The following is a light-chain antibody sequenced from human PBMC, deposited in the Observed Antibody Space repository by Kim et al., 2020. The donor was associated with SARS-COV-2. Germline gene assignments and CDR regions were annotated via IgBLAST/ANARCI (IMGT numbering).Light chain of an antibody. J-gene: IGKJ3*01. V-gene: IGKV3-11*01. Sequence: ATLSLSPGERATLSCRASQSVSSYLAWYQQKPGQAPRLLIYDASNRATGIPARFSGSGSGTDFTLTISSLEPEDFAVYYCQRQGTFGPGTKVDIK. CDR3: QRQGT. CDR1: QSVSSY. CDR2: DAS.